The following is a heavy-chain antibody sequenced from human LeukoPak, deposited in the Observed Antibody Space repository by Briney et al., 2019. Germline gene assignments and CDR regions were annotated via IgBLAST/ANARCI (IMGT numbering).Heavy chain of an antibody. CDR1: GFTFSSYA. CDR2: ISGSGGST. Sequence: PGGSLRLSCAASGFTFSSYAMSWVRQAPGKGLEWVSAISGSGGSTYYADSVKGRFPLSRDNSTNTLYLQMHSLRAADTAVHYCAQVSHPQIAPFDYWGQAPLVPVSS. J-gene: IGHJ4*02. CDR3: AQVSHPQIAPFDY. V-gene: IGHV3-23*01.